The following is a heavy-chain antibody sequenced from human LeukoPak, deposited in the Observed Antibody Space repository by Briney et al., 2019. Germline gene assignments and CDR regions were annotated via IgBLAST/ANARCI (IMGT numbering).Heavy chain of an antibody. CDR1: GYTFTGYY. V-gene: IGHV1-2*02. CDR3: ARDGSGSGANKEWFDP. CDR2: FNPNSGGT. Sequence: ASVKVSCKASGYTFTGYYMHWVRQAPGQGLKWMEWFNPNSGGTNYAQKFQGRVTMTRDTSISTAYMELSRLRSDDTAVYYCARDGSGSGANKEWFDPWGQGTLVTVSS. J-gene: IGHJ5*02. D-gene: IGHD1-26*01.